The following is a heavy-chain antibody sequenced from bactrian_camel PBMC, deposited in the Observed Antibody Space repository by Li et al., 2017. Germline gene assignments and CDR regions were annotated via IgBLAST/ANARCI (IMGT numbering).Heavy chain of an antibody. V-gene: IGHV3S53*01. CDR3: AADRRRHGPPSLRPGDYSV. CDR1: GYTYSRIC. D-gene: IGHD4*01. Sequence: HVQLVESGGGSVLAGGSLTVSCVASGYTYSRICVGWFRQAPGKEREGVASLASDGSSIYANSLKGRFSISKDNARNWLDLQMESLEPGDTARYYCAADRRRHGPPSLRPGDYSVWGQGTQVTVS. J-gene: IGHJ4*01. CDR2: LASDGSS.